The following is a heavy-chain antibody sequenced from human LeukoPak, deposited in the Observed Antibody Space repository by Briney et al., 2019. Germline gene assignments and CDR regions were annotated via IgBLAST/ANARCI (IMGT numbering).Heavy chain of an antibody. V-gene: IGHV3-74*01. CDR2: INSDGRST. D-gene: IGHD2-21*02. CDR1: GFTFSRYW. CDR3: ARYCGGDCYTGRNY. Sequence: GGSPRLSCVASGFTFSRYWMHWVRQAPGKGLVWVSRINSDGRSTNYADSVKGRFSISRDNAENTLYLQMNSLRAEDTAVYYCARYCGGDCYTGRNYWGQGTLVTVSS. J-gene: IGHJ4*02.